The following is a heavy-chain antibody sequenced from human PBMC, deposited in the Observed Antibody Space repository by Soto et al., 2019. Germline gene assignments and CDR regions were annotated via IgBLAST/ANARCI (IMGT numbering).Heavy chain of an antibody. CDR2: IYSGGST. J-gene: IGHJ4*02. Sequence: ETLSLTCAVSGGAISGRSNYWGWIRQPPGKGLEYIGSIYSGGSTYYNPSLKSRVTLSVDATQNQFSLRLTSVTAADTAVYYCARRHSATWLFDYWGLGTLVTVSS. V-gene: IGHV4-39*01. CDR3: ARRHSATWLFDY. CDR1: GGAISGRSNY. D-gene: IGHD3-9*01.